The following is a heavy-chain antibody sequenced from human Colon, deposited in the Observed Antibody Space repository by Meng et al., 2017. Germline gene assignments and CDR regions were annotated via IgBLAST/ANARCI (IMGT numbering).Heavy chain of an antibody. V-gene: IGHV4-30-4*01. CDR1: GGSLSSGDYY. Sequence: VKLQECGPGLVQPSQTLSLTCTVSGGSLSSGDYYWSWIRQPPGKGLEWIGYIYYSGSTYSNASLKSRVTISIDRSKNQFSLKLSSVTAADTAVYYCARDRKHYGERGWFDPWGQGTLVTVSS. CDR2: IYYSGST. J-gene: IGHJ5*02. D-gene: IGHD4-17*01. CDR3: ARDRKHYGERGWFDP.